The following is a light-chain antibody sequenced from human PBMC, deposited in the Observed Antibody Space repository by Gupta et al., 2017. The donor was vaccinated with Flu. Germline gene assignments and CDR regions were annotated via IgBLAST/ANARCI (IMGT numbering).Light chain of an antibody. CDR3: QQTHSFPFI. Sequence: DIQMTQSPSSVSASLGDRVSITCRASQGISSWLAWFQQKPGKAPKLLIYAASNLRRGVPSRFSGSGSGTEFTLTISSLQPEDFATYFCQQTHSFPFIFGGGTKVEIK. V-gene: IGKV1-12*01. J-gene: IGKJ4*01. CDR1: QGISSW. CDR2: AAS.